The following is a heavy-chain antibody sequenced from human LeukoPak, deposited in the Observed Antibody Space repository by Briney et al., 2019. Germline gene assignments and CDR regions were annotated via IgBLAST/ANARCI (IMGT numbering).Heavy chain of an antibody. D-gene: IGHD3-22*01. V-gene: IGHV3-30-3*01. CDR2: GSNT. CDR3: ARDLLPGRYDSSGYYLPHY. Sequence: GSNTYYAHSVKGRFPISRDNSKNKRYLQMNSLRAEDTAVYYCARDLLPGRYDSSGYYLPHYWGQGTLVTVSS. J-gene: IGHJ4*02.